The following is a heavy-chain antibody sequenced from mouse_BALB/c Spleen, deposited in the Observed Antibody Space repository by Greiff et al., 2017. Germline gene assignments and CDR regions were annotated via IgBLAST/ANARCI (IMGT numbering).Heavy chain of an antibody. V-gene: IGHV1-20*02. J-gene: IGHJ4*01. CDR1: GYSFTGYF. Sequence: EVKLVESGPELVKPGASVKISCKASGYSFTGYFMNWVMQSHGKSLEWIGRINPYNGDTFYNQKFKGKATLTVDKSSSTAHMELRSLASEDSAVYYCARRGYYRYGGYAMDYWGQGTSVTVSS. D-gene: IGHD2-14*01. CDR2: INPYNGDT. CDR3: ARRGYYRYGGYAMDY.